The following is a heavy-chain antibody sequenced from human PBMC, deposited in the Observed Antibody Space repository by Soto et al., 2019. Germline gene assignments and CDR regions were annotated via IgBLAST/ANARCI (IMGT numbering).Heavy chain of an antibody. V-gene: IGHV3-30*18. CDR1: GFTFSSYG. D-gene: IGHD3-9*01. CDR2: ISHDGSDT. J-gene: IGHJ2*01. Sequence: QVQLVESGGGVVQPGRSLRLSCAASGFTFSSYGMHWVRQAPGKGLEWVALISHDGSDTYYADPVKGRFTISRDNSKNTLYLQMNSLRAEDTAVYYCAKDHRILIYWYFDLWGRGTLVTVSS. CDR3: AKDHRILIYWYFDL.